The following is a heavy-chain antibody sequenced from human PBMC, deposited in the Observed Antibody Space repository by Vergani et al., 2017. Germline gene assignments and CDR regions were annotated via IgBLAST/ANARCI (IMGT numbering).Heavy chain of an antibody. V-gene: IGHV4-38-2*02. D-gene: IGHD3-16*01. Sequence: QVQLQESGPGLVKPSETLSLTCSAPGYSLSRGYYWGWIRQPPGKGLEWIATIFHSGSAYYNPSLRRRVTISVETSKNQISLRLTTLTAADTAVYYCARQFWVSQGVAAFETWGRGTEVSVSS. J-gene: IGHJ3*02. CDR1: GYSLSRGYY. CDR3: ARQFWVSQGVAAFET. CDR2: IFHSGSA.